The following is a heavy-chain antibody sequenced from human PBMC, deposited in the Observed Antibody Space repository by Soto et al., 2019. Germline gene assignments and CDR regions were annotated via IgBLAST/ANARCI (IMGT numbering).Heavy chain of an antibody. V-gene: IGHV3-9*01. Sequence: SLKISCAASGFTLDDYAMHWVRQAPGKGLEWVSGISWNSGSIGYADSEKGRFTISRDNAKNSLYLQMNSLRAEDTALYYCAKDMSITIFGVANWGQGTLVTVSS. CDR3: AKDMSITIFGVAN. CDR2: ISWNSGSI. J-gene: IGHJ1*01. D-gene: IGHD3-3*01. CDR1: GFTLDDYA.